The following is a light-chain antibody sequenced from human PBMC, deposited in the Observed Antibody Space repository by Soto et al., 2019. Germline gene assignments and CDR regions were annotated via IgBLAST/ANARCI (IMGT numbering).Light chain of an antibody. J-gene: IGLJ1*01. CDR2: GDI. CDR1: SSNIGAGYD. V-gene: IGLV1-40*01. Sequence: SVLTQPPSVSGAPGQRVTISCTGSSSNIGAGYDVHWYQQLPGTAPKLLIYGDINRPSGVPDRFSGSKSGTSASLAITGLQAEDEADYYCQSYDSSLSGFYVFGTGTKLTVL. CDR3: QSYDSSLSGFYV.